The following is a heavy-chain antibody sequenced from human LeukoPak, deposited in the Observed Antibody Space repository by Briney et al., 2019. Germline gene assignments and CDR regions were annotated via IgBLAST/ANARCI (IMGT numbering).Heavy chain of an antibody. Sequence: PGGTLRLSCAASGFTFSSYGMSWVRQAPGKGLEWVSAISGSGGSTYYADSVKGRFTISRDNSKNTLYLQMNSLRAEDTAVYYCAKDFGQERITIFGVVISPLSDWGQGTLVTVSS. CDR2: ISGSGGST. CDR3: AKDFGQERITIFGVVISPLSD. J-gene: IGHJ4*02. D-gene: IGHD3-3*01. CDR1: GFTFSSYG. V-gene: IGHV3-23*01.